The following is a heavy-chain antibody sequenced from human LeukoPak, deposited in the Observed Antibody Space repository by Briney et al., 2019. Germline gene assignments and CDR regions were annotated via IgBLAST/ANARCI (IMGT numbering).Heavy chain of an antibody. D-gene: IGHD4-17*01. J-gene: IGHJ3*02. V-gene: IGHV4-38-2*02. CDR2: IYHSGST. CDR3: AREMWYGDYVDAFDI. CDR1: GYSISSGYY. Sequence: SETLSLTCTVSGYSISSGYYWGWIRQPPGKGLEWIGSIYHSGSTYYNPSLKSRVTISVDTSKNQFSLKLSSVTAADTAVYYCAREMWYGDYVDAFDIWGQGTMVTVSS.